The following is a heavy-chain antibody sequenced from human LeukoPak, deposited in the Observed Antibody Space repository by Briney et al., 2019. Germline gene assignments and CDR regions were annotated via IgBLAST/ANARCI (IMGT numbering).Heavy chain of an antibody. D-gene: IGHD5-18*01. J-gene: IGHJ4*02. CDR1: GGSFSGYY. CDR3: AGIPLSTTMVDY. Sequence: KSSETLSLTCAVYGGSFSGYYWSWIRQPPGKGLEWVSYISSGSSTIHYADSVKGRFTISRDNAKSSLFLQMNSLRAEDTAVYYCAGIPLSTTMVDYWGQGTLVTVSS. CDR2: ISSGSSTI. V-gene: IGHV3-11*04.